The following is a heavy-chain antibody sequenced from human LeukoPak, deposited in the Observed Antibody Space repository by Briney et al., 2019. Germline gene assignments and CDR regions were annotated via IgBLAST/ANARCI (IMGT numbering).Heavy chain of an antibody. V-gene: IGHV3-21*01. D-gene: IGHD6-19*01. CDR2: ISSSSSYI. CDR1: GFTFSSYR. CDR3: ARQMVAGTGVDY. Sequence: GGAPRLSRAASGFTFSSYRLKWGRPGPGKGAGWVSSISSSSSYIYYADSVKGRFTISRDNAKNSLYLQMNSLRAEDTAVYYCARQMVAGTGVDYWGQGTLVTVSS. J-gene: IGHJ4*02.